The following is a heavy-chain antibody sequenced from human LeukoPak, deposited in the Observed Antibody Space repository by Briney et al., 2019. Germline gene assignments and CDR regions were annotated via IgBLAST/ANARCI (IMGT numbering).Heavy chain of an antibody. V-gene: IGHV4-39*07. Sequence: PSETLSLTCTVSGGSISSGGYYWSWIRQPPGKGLEWIGEINHSGSTNYNPSLKSRVTISVDTSKNQFSLKLSSVTAADTAVYYCARGREITMVRGVRTRFIWFDPWGQGTLVTVSS. CDR3: ARGREITMVRGVRTRFIWFDP. CDR2: INHSGST. D-gene: IGHD3-10*01. J-gene: IGHJ5*02. CDR1: GGSISSGGYY.